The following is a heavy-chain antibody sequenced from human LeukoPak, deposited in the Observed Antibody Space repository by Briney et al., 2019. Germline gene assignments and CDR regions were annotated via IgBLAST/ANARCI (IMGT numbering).Heavy chain of an antibody. J-gene: IGHJ3*02. D-gene: IGHD2-21*02. CDR3: WSCRDFYVFDI. CDR1: GFTFSSYS. Sequence: PGGSLRLSCAASGFTFSSYSMNWVRQAPGKGPEWVSSISSSSSYIYYADSVKGRFTISRDNAKNSLYLQMNSLRAEDTAVYYCWSCRDFYVFDIWGQGTMVTVSS. CDR2: ISSSSSYI. V-gene: IGHV3-21*01.